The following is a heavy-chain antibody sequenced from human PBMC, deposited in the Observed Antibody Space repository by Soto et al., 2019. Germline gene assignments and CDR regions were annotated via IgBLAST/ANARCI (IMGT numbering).Heavy chain of an antibody. J-gene: IGHJ6*02. CDR3: ARLGGGSVSYYKSGGMDV. V-gene: IGHV5-10-1*01. CDR2: IDPSDSYT. D-gene: IGHD3-10*01. CDR1: GYSFTSYW. Sequence: LKISCKGSGYSFTSYWISWVRQMPGKGLEWMGRIDPSDSYTNYSPSFQGHVTISADKSISTAYLQWSSLKASDTAMYYCARLGGGSVSYYKSGGMDVWRQRTTVTVSS.